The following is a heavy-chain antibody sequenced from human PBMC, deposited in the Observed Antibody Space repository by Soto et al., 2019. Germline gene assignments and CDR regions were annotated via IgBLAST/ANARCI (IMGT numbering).Heavy chain of an antibody. D-gene: IGHD1-1*01. CDR3: ARGLGYLK. CDR1: GGSFSAYY. CDR2: INHSGNT. J-gene: IGHJ4*02. Sequence: QVQLQQWGAGLLKPSETLSLTCAVSGGSFSAYYWTRIRQPPGKGLEWIGEINHSGNTNYNPSLKSRVTISVDASKNQFSLKLSSVTAADTAVYYCARGLGYLKWGQGTLVTVSS. V-gene: IGHV4-34*01.